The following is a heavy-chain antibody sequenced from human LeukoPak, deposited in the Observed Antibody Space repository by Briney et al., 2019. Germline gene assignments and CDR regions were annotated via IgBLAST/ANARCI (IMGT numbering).Heavy chain of an antibody. J-gene: IGHJ5*02. CDR3: ARGLGAGGSSDWFDP. Sequence: SETLSLTCAVPAASITSSKWWSWVRQPPAKGLEWIGEISHSGSTNYNPSLKSRVTISVDKSKNQFSLRLSFVTAADSAVYYCARGLGAGGSSDWFDPWGQGILVTVSS. CDR2: ISHSGST. D-gene: IGHD3-10*01. CDR1: AASITSSKW. V-gene: IGHV4-4*02.